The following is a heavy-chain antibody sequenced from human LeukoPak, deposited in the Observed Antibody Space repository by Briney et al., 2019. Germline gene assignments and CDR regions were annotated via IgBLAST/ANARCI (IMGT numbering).Heavy chain of an antibody. J-gene: IGHJ4*02. Sequence: ASVKVSCKASGYTFTGYYMHWVRQAPGQGLEWMGWINPNSGGTNYAQKFQGRVTMTRDTSISTAYMELSRLRSDDTAVYYCARASMYSSSSLYYFDYWGQGTLVTVSS. CDR1: GYTFTGYY. V-gene: IGHV1-2*02. CDR2: INPNSGGT. D-gene: IGHD6-13*01. CDR3: ARASMYSSSSLYYFDY.